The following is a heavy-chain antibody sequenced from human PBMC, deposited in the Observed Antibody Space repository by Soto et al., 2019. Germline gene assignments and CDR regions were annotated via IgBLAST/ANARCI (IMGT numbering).Heavy chain of an antibody. J-gene: IGHJ6*02. CDR3: AGGYCISTSCPGDYYYGMDV. CDR2: ISSSSSTI. Sequence: PGGSLRLSCAASGFTFSSYSMNWVRQAPGKGLEWVSYISSSSSTIYYADSVKGRFTISRDNSKNTLYLQMNSLRAEDTAVYYCAGGYCISTSCPGDYYYGMDVWGQGTTVTVSS. CDR1: GFTFSSYS. V-gene: IGHV3-48*01. D-gene: IGHD2-2*03.